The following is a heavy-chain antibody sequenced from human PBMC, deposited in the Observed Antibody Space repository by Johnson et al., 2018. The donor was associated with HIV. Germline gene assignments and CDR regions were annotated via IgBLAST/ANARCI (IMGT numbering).Heavy chain of an antibody. CDR3: ARDSDSLYAFDI. D-gene: IGHD3-22*01. CDR2: ISSSGSTI. V-gene: IGHV3-48*01. Sequence: VQLVESGGGLIQPGGSLRLSCAASGFTVRSNYMSWVRQAPGRGLEWVSYISSSGSTIYYADSVKGRFTISRDNSKNTLYLQMNSLRAEDTAVYYCARDSDSLYAFDIWGQGTMVTVSS. CDR1: GFTVRSNY. J-gene: IGHJ3*02.